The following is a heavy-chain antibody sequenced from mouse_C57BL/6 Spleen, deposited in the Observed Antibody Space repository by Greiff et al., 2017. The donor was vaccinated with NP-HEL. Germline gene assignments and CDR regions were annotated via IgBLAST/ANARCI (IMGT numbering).Heavy chain of an antibody. CDR1: GYAFTNYL. CDR3: ARSSTTVVAEV. Sequence: QVQLKESGAELVRPGTSVKVSCKASGYAFTNYLIEWVKQRPGQGLEWIGVINPGSGGTNYNEKFKGKATLTADKSSSTAYMQLSSLTSEDSAVYFCARSSTTVVAEVWGTGTTVTVSS. CDR2: INPGSGGT. V-gene: IGHV1-54*01. D-gene: IGHD1-1*01. J-gene: IGHJ1*03.